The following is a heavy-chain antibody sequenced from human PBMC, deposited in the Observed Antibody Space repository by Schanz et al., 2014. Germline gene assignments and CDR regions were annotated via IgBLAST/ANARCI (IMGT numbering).Heavy chain of an antibody. CDR2: INGNGGIT. CDR3: VKDDRGDVVVVAANY. Sequence: EVKLLESGGHLVQPGGSLRLSCVASGFTFSTYAMSWVRQAPGKGLEWVSAINGNGGITYYADPVKGRFTISRDNSKNTLYLQMSSLRAEDTAVYYCVKDDRGDVVVVAANYWGQGAQVIVSS. J-gene: IGHJ4*02. D-gene: IGHD2-15*01. CDR1: GFTFSTYA. V-gene: IGHV3-23*01.